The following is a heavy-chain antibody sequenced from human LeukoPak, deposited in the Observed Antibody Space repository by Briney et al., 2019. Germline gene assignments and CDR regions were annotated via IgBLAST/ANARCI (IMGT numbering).Heavy chain of an antibody. Sequence: GGSLRLSCAASGFTFSSYAMHWVRQAPGKGLEWVAVISYDGSNKYYADSVKGRFTISRDNSKNTLYLQMNSLRAEDTAVYYCARDRYYYGSGSYYFISYYYYYYGMDVWGQGTTVTVSS. CDR3: ARDRYYYGSGSYYFISYYYYYYGMDV. V-gene: IGHV3-30*04. J-gene: IGHJ6*02. D-gene: IGHD3-10*01. CDR1: GFTFSSYA. CDR2: ISYDGSNK.